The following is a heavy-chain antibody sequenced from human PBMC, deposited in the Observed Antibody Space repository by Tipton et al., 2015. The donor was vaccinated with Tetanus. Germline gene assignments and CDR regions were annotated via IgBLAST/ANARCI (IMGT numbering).Heavy chain of an antibody. Sequence: QLVQSGAEVRKPGASVKVSCKASGYTFSDYYMYWVRQAPGQGLEWMGWIDPNSGGTVYAQKFQGRVTMTRDTSISTAYMGLRSLRSDDTAVYYCARDRGDYIYYGMDVWGPGTTVTVS. J-gene: IGHJ6*02. D-gene: IGHD3-22*01. CDR2: IDPNSGGT. CDR1: GYTFSDYY. CDR3: ARDRGDYIYYGMDV. V-gene: IGHV1-2*02.